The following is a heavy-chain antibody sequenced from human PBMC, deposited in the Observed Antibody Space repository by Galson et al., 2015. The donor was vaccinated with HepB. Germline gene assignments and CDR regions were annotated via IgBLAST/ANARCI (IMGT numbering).Heavy chain of an antibody. D-gene: IGHD6-6*01. Sequence: SLRLSCAASGFIFSSYDLHWVRQAPGKGLEWVSFISYGGSDGYYADSVKGRFTISRDNSKNTVYLQMNSLRADDTAVYYCARWGSSDAFDIWGQGTMVTVSS. V-gene: IGHV3-30*04. J-gene: IGHJ3*02. CDR1: GFIFSSYD. CDR2: ISYGGSDG. CDR3: ARWGSSDAFDI.